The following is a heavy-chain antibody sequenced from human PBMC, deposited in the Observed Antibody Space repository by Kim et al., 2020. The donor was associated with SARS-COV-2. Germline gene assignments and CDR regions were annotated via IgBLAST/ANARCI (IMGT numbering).Heavy chain of an antibody. CDR3: AKDMRAWSYYDVLTGPPNYYYYGMDA. CDR1: GFTFDDYT. Sequence: GGSLRLSCAASGFTFDDYTMHWVRQAPGKGLEWVSLISWDGGSTYYADSVKGRFTISRDNSKNSLYLQMNSLRTEDTALYYCAKDMRAWSYYDVLTGPPNYYYYGMDAWGQGTTVTVSS. J-gene: IGHJ6*02. D-gene: IGHD3-9*01. CDR2: ISWDGGST. V-gene: IGHV3-43*01.